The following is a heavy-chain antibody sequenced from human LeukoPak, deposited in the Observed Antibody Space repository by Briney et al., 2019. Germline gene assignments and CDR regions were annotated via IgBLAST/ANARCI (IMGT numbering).Heavy chain of an antibody. J-gene: IGHJ3*02. CDR1: GGSISSSSYY. Sequence: SETLSLTCTVSGGSISSSSYYWGWIRQPPGKGLEWIGSIYYSGSTYYNPSLKSRVTISVDTSKNQFSLKLSSVTAADTAVYYCARDPYYYDSSGYYHPGAFDIWGQGTMVTVSS. D-gene: IGHD3-22*01. V-gene: IGHV4-39*07. CDR3: ARDPYYYDSSGYYHPGAFDI. CDR2: IYYSGST.